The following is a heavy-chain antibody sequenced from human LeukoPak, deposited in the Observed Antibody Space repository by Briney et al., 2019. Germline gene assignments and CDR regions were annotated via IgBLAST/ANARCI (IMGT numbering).Heavy chain of an antibody. Sequence: GGSLRLSCAASGFTFSSYWMSWVRQAPGKGLEWVANIKQDGSEKYYVDSVKGRFTISRDNAKNSLYLQMNSLRAEDTAVYYXXXXXXXXSSGWPYYYYYYMGVWGKGTTVTVSS. V-gene: IGHV3-7*01. D-gene: IGHD6-19*01. J-gene: IGHJ6*03. CDR2: IKQDGSEK. CDR1: GFTFSSYW. CDR3: XXXXXXXSSGWPYYYYYYMGV.